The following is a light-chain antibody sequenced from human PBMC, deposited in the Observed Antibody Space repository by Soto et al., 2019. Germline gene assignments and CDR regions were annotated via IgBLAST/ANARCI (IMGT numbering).Light chain of an antibody. CDR2: SAS. V-gene: IGKV3-15*01. J-gene: IGKJ2*01. CDR3: QQHNHWPS. CDR1: QSVSSN. Sequence: EIVMTQSPATLSVSPGERATLSCRASQSVSSNLAWYQQKPGQAPRLLIYSASTRATGIPARFSGSGSGTEFTLTVSSLQSEDLAVYYCQQHNHWPSFGQGTILEIK.